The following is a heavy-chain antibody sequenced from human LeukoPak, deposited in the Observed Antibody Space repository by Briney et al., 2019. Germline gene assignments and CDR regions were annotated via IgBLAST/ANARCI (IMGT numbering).Heavy chain of an antibody. Sequence: PGGSLRLSCAASGFTFRSHAMSWVRRAPGKGLEWVSVIYSGGSTYYADSVKGRFTISRDNSKNTLYLQMNSLRAEDTAVYYCARGTSYYDSSGYSLEFDYWGQGTLVTVSS. V-gene: IGHV3-53*01. J-gene: IGHJ4*02. D-gene: IGHD3-22*01. CDR2: IYSGGST. CDR1: GFTFRSHA. CDR3: ARGTSYYDSSGYSLEFDY.